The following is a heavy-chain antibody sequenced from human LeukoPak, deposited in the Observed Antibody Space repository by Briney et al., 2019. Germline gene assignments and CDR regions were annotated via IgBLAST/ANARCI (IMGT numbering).Heavy chain of an antibody. CDR1: GFTFRNYV. Sequence: HPGGSLRLSCAASGFTFRNYVIHWVRQAPGKGLEWVAVTSSDLNVKLYADSVKGRFTLSRDNSRNTLDLQMNSLGPEDTAVYYCAKEYDSGGYGAYFDYWGRGTLVTVSS. J-gene: IGHJ4*02. CDR3: AKEYDSGGYGAYFDY. V-gene: IGHV3-30*18. D-gene: IGHD3-10*01. CDR2: TSSDLNVK.